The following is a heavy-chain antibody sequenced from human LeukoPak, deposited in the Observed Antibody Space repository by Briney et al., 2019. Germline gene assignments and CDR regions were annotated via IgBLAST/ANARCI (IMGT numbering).Heavy chain of an antibody. J-gene: IGHJ4*02. V-gene: IGHV4-4*07. CDR2: IYTSGGT. CDR1: GGSISSYY. D-gene: IGHD3-3*01. Sequence: PSETLSPTCTVSGGSISSYYWSWIRQPAGKGLEWIGRIYTSGGTNYNPSLKSRVTISLGESKNQFSLKLSSVTAADTAVYYCARDGPSDFFDYWGQGTLVTVSS. CDR3: ARDGPSDFFDY.